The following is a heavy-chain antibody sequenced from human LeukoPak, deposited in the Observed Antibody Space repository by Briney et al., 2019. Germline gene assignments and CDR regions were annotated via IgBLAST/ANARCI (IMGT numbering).Heavy chain of an antibody. D-gene: IGHD3-9*01. Sequence: ASVKVSCKASGYTFIGHYMHWVRQAPGQGLEWMGWINPNSGGTKYAKKFQGRVTMTRDTSITTAYMELSRLRSDDTAVYYCARDRVSYDILTGFLYWGQGTLVTVSS. J-gene: IGHJ4*02. CDR3: ARDRVSYDILTGFLY. CDR1: GYTFIGHY. CDR2: INPNSGGT. V-gene: IGHV1-2*02.